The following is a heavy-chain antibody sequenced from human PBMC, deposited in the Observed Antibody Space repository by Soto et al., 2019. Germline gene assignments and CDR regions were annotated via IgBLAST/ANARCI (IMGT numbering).Heavy chain of an antibody. CDR3: VRRVSGNYDY. Sequence: EVQLAESGGGMVQPGGSLRLSCVASGFTFRSYDMHWVRQAPGKGLEYVSSISSNGGTTYYGNSVKGRFTSSRDNSKNTLYLQLGSLRAEDMAVYYCVRRVSGNYDYWGQGTLVTVSS. D-gene: IGHD1-7*01. CDR2: ISSNGGTT. V-gene: IGHV3-64*01. J-gene: IGHJ4*02. CDR1: GFTFRSYD.